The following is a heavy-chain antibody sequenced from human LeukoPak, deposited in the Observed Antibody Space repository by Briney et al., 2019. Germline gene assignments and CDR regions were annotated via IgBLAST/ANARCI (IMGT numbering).Heavy chain of an antibody. CDR1: GVSISSKTYY. Sequence: SETLSLTCTVSGVSISSKTYYWGWLRQPPGKGLEWIGSINYSGSTYNNPSLKSRVTVSVDTSKNQFSLKLNSVTAADTAVYYCATMTARYFDLWGRGTLVTASS. J-gene: IGHJ2*01. V-gene: IGHV4-39*01. D-gene: IGHD2-21*02. CDR3: ATMTARYFDL. CDR2: INYSGST.